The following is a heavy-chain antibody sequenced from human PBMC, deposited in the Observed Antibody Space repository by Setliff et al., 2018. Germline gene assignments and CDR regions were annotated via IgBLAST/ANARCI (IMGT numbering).Heavy chain of an antibody. CDR1: GFTFSSHW. D-gene: IGHD3-9*01. CDR3: ARAYYGTVNGYSSYYGVDV. J-gene: IGHJ6*02. V-gene: IGHV3-74*01. CDR2: INNDGSST. Sequence: GGSLRLSCAAAGFTFSSHWMHWVRQAPGKRLMWVSRINNDGSSTTYEDPVKGRFTISRDNAKNTLYLQMNSLRAEDTAVYYCARAYYGTVNGYSSYYGVDVWGQGTTVTVSS.